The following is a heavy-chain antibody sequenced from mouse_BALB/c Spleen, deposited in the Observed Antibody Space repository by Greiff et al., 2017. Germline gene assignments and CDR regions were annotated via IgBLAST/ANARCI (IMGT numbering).Heavy chain of an antibody. J-gene: IGHJ4*01. CDR1: GYTFTSYY. D-gene: IGHD2-5*01. Sequence: QVQLQQSGPELVKPGASVRISCKASGYTFTSYYIHWVKQRPGQGLEWIGWIYPGNVNTKYNEKFKGKATLTADKSSSTAYMQLSSLTSEDSAVYFWARGGYYSMYDGEYAMDYWGQGTSVTVSS. CDR3: ARGGYYSMYDGEYAMDY. V-gene: IGHV1S56*01. CDR2: IYPGNVNT.